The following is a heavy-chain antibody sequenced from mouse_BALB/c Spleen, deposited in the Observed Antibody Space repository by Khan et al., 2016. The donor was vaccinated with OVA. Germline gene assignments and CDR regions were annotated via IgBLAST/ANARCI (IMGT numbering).Heavy chain of an antibody. Sequence: QVQLQQSGAELARPGASVKMSCKASGYTFTGYSMHWIKQRPGQGLEWIGYISPSNAYTNYNQKFKDKATLTADKSSSPAHMQLSSLTSEDSAVYYCARDFHYYGSRGALDDWGQGTSVTVSS. CDR2: ISPSNAYT. J-gene: IGHJ4*01. CDR3: ARDFHYYGSRGALDD. V-gene: IGHV1-4*01. D-gene: IGHD1-1*01. CDR1: GYTFTGYS.